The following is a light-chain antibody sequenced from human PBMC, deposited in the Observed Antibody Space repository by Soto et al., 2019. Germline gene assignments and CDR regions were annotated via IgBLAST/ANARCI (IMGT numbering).Light chain of an antibody. Sequence: QLVLTQSPSASASLGASVKLTCTLSSGHSNYAIAWHQQQSEKGPRYLMKLNSDGSHSKGDGIPDRFSGSSSGAERYLTIPILQSEYDVDYYCQTWGYGIVVFGGGTKRTVL. CDR1: SGHSNYA. CDR2: LNSDGSH. CDR3: QTWGYGIVV. V-gene: IGLV4-69*01. J-gene: IGLJ2*01.